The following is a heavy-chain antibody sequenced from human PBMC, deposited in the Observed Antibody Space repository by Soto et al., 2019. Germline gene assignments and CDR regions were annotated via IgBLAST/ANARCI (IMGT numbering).Heavy chain of an antibody. D-gene: IGHD1-26*01. CDR1: GFTFSTYS. Sequence: EVQLVESGGGLVKPGGSLRLSCAASGFTFSTYSMNWVRQAPGKGLEWVSSINGRSNYIYYADSVKGRFTISRDNAKNSLYLHMNSLRVEDTAVYYCAREDGIVGATSAFDYWGHGTLVTVSS. J-gene: IGHJ4*01. V-gene: IGHV3-21*01. CDR2: INGRSNYI. CDR3: AREDGIVGATSAFDY.